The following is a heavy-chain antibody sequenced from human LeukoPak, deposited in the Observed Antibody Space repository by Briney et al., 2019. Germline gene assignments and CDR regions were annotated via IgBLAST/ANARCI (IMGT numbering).Heavy chain of an antibody. CDR3: ARDMWFGELFHWFDP. D-gene: IGHD3-10*01. CDR1: GGSISSYY. J-gene: IGHJ5*02. CDR2: IYYSGST. V-gene: IGHV4-59*01. Sequence: PSETLSLTCAGSGGSISSYYWSWIRQRPGKGLEWIGYIYYSGSTNYNPSLKSRVTITVDTSKNQFSLKLSSVTAADTAVYYCARDMWFGELFHWFDPWGQGTLVTVSS.